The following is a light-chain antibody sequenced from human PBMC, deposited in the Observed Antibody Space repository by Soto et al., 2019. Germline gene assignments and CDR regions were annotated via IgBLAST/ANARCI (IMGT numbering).Light chain of an antibody. CDR3: TSHKARSTWW. CDR1: SSDVGYDNY. J-gene: IGLJ3*02. V-gene: IGLV2-14*01. CDR2: EVS. Sequence: QSALTQPASVSGSPGQSITISCTGTSSDVGYDNYVSWFQQHPGKAPKLMIYEVSRRPSGVSNRFSGSKSANTASLTISGLQAEDEADYSCTSHKARSTWWFGGGTKFTVL.